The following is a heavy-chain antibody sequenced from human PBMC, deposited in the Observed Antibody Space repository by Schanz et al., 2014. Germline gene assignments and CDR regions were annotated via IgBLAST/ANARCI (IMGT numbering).Heavy chain of an antibody. J-gene: IGHJ3*02. D-gene: IGHD2-2*01. Sequence: EVQLVESGGGLVQPGGSLRLSCAASGFTFSNYWIHWVRQAPGKGLVWVSTISGGGGGYRPYADSVKGRFTISRDNSINTLYLQMNSLRDEDTAMYYCAKRCSSTSCSHGAFDIWGQGTMVTVSS. CDR3: AKRCSSTSCSHGAFDI. CDR1: GFTFSNYW. CDR2: ISGGGGGYR. V-gene: IGHV3-74*01.